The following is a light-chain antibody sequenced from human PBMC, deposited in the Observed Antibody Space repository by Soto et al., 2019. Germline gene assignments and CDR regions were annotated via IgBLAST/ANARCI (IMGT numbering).Light chain of an antibody. J-gene: IGLJ2*01. V-gene: IGLV1-36*01. Sequence: QSVLTQPPSVSEAPRQRVTISCSGSSSNIGSNAVNWYQQLPGKAPKLLMYYVDQLPSGVSARFSGSRSGTSASLAISGLQSEDEADYYCAAWDDGLNAVVFGGGTKLTVL. CDR2: YVD. CDR3: AAWDDGLNAVV. CDR1: SSNIGSNA.